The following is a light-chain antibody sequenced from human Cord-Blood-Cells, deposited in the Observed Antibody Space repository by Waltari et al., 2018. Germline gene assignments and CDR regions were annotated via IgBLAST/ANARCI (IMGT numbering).Light chain of an antibody. CDR3: QQRSNWRIT. CDR2: DAS. CDR1: QSVSSY. J-gene: IGKJ5*01. Sequence: EIVLTQSPATLSLSPGERATLSCRASQSVSSYFAWYQQKPGQAPRLLIYDASNRATGIPARFSCSGSGTDFTLTISSLEPEDFAVYYCQQRSNWRITFGQGTRLEIK. V-gene: IGKV3-11*01.